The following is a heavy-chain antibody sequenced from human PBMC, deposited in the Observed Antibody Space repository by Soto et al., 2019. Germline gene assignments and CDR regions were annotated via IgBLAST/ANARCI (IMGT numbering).Heavy chain of an antibody. CDR2: ISYDGSNK. Sequence: QVQLVESGGGVVQPGRSLRLSCAASGFTFSSYAMHWVRQAPGKGLEWVAVISYDGSNKYYADSVKGRFTISRDNSKNTLYLQMNSLRAEDTAVYYCARDPRDYGDYEATFDYWGQGTLVTVSS. V-gene: IGHV3-30-3*01. D-gene: IGHD4-17*01. J-gene: IGHJ4*02. CDR1: GFTFSSYA. CDR3: ARDPRDYGDYEATFDY.